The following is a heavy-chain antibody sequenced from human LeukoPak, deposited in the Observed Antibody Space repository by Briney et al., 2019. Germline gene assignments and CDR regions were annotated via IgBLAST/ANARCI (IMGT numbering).Heavy chain of an antibody. D-gene: IGHD5-24*01. CDR3: ARHVRQRWLQLAYFDY. J-gene: IGHJ4*02. CDR1: GGSISSSY. Sequence: SETLSLTCTVSGGSISSSYWSWIRHPPGKGLEWIGFIHYSGSTNYNPSLKSRVTISVDTSKNQCSLKLSSVNAADTAVYYCARHVRQRWLQLAYFDYWGQGTLVTVSS. V-gene: IGHV4-59*08. CDR2: IHYSGST.